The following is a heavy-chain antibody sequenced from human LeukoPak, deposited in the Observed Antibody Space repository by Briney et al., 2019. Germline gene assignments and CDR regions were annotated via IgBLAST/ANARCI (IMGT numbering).Heavy chain of an antibody. V-gene: IGHV3-23*01. D-gene: IGHD3-22*01. CDR2: ISGSGGST. CDR3: AKDRYYYDSSGYLRLGY. J-gene: IGHJ4*02. CDR1: GFTFSSYA. Sequence: PGGSLRLSCAASGFTFSSYAMSWVRRAPGKGLEWVSAISGSGGSTYYADSVKGRFTISRDNSKNTLYLQMNSLRAEDTAVYYCAKDRYYYDSSGYLRLGYWGQGTLVTVSS.